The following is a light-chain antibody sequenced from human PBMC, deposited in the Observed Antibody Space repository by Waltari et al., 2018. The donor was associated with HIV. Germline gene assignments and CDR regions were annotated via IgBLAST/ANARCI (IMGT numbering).Light chain of an antibody. Sequence: DVQMTQSPSTLSASVGDRVIITCRANQNIGDWVAWYQQKPGQVPELLIYKASNLRSGVPWRFRDSGSGAEFTLAISNLQTEDVGTYFCQYYYIFWTFGQGTRV. J-gene: IGKJ1*01. CDR3: QYYYIFWT. V-gene: IGKV1-5*03. CDR1: QNIGDW. CDR2: KAS.